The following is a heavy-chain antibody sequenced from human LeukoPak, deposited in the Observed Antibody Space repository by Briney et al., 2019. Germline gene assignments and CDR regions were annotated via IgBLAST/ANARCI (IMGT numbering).Heavy chain of an antibody. J-gene: IGHJ5*02. CDR1: GFTFSSYE. CDR3: ARVNYYDSSGYGWFDP. Sequence: GGSLRLSCAASGFTFSSYEMNWVRQAPGKGLEWVSYISSSGSTIYYADSVKGRFTISRDNAKNSLYLQMNSLRAEDTAVYYCARVNYYDSSGYGWFDPWGQGTLVTVSS. D-gene: IGHD3-22*01. V-gene: IGHV3-48*03. CDR2: ISSSGSTI.